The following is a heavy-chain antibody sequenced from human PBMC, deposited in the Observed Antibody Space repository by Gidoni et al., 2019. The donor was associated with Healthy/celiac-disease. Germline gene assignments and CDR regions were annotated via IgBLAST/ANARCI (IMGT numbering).Heavy chain of an antibody. Sequence: EVQLVESGGGLVQPGGSLRLSCAASGSTFSSYEMNWVRQAPGKGLEWVSYISSSGSTIYYADSVKGRFTISRDNAKNSLYLQMNSLRAEDTAVYYCARDRSFLSAAAYFDYWGQGTLVTVSS. CDR2: ISSSGSTI. V-gene: IGHV3-48*03. CDR1: GSTFSSYE. CDR3: ARDRSFLSAAAYFDY. J-gene: IGHJ4*02. D-gene: IGHD6-13*01.